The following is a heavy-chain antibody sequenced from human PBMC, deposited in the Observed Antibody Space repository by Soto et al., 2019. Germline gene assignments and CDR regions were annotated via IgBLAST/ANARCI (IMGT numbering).Heavy chain of an antibody. D-gene: IGHD3-10*01. CDR3: ARLGPYGSESYSFRYNWFDP. Sequence: GSLRLSCTTSGFTVSSSHMTWVRQAPGKGLEWVSVIYSGGSSYYAVSVQGRFTISRDNSKNTVYLQMNSLRGEDTAMYYCARLGPYGSESYSFRYNWFDPWGQGTQVTV. J-gene: IGHJ5*02. V-gene: IGHV3-53*01. CDR1: GFTVSSSH. CDR2: IYSGGSS.